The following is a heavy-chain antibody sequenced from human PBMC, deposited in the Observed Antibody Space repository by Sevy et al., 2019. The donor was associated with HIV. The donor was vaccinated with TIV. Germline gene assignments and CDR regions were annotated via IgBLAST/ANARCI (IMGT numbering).Heavy chain of an antibody. J-gene: IGHJ6*02. CDR3: ARDSSTGLTVHGVVTYGMDV. D-gene: IGHD3-3*01. Sequence: SETLSLTCAVSGGSISSYYWTWIRQPPGKGLEWIGYVNYRGSTNYNPSLKSRLTMSVDISKNQFSLKLTSVTAADTAVYYCARDSSTGLTVHGVVTYGMDVWGQGTTVTVSS. CDR2: VNYRGST. CDR1: GGSISSYY. V-gene: IGHV4-59*01.